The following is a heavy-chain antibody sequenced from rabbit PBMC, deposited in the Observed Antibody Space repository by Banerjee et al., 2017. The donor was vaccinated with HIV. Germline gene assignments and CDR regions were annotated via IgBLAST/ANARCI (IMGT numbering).Heavy chain of an antibody. CDR2: ISTSSGYT. CDR1: GFSFSSYW. V-gene: IGHV1S45*01. J-gene: IGHJ4*01. Sequence: QEQLEESGGDLVKPGASLTLTCTASGFSFSSYWMSWVRQAPGKGLELIASISTSSGYTYYASWAKGRFTISKTSSTTVTLQMTSLTAADTATYFCARVVSGGGTPFNLWGPGTLVTVS. D-gene: IGHD1-1*01. CDR3: ARVVSGGGTPFNL.